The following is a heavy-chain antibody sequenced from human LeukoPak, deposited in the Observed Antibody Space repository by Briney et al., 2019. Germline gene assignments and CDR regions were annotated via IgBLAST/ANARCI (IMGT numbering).Heavy chain of an antibody. V-gene: IGHV3-30*02. J-gene: IGHJ4*02. D-gene: IGHD5-12*01. CDR2: IRSDGNYK. CDR3: ARGPSGYHNT. CDR1: GFTFSSYG. Sequence: GGSLRLSCAASGFTFSSYGMHWVRQAPGKGLEWVAFIRSDGNYKYYADSVKGRFTISRDNSKNTLYLQMNSLRAEDTAVYYCARGPSGYHNTGGQGTLVTVSS.